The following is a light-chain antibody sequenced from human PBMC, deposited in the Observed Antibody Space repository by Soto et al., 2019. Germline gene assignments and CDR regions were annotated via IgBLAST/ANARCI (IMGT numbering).Light chain of an antibody. Sequence: EIVLTQSPATLSLSPGERATLSCRASQSVSSYLAWYQQKPGQAPRLLIYDASNRATGIPARFSGSGSGTDFTLTISSLEPEDFAVYYCQQRSNCPYTFVQGTKLEIK. J-gene: IGKJ2*01. CDR3: QQRSNCPYT. CDR1: QSVSSY. V-gene: IGKV3-11*01. CDR2: DAS.